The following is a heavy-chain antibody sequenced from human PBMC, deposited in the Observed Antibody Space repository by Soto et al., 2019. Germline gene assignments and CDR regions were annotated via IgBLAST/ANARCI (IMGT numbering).Heavy chain of an antibody. D-gene: IGHD6-13*01. CDR1: GFTFSNYA. V-gene: IGHV3-23*01. CDR2: ISGSGGST. J-gene: IGHJ4*02. Sequence: EVQLLESGGGLVQPGGSLRLSCAASGFTFSNYAVTWVRQAPGKGLEWVSTISGSGGSTYYADSVKGRFTISRDNSKNTLYLQMSSVRAEDTAVYYCAKDKGSSWYEIDYWGQGALVTVAS. CDR3: AKDKGSSWYEIDY.